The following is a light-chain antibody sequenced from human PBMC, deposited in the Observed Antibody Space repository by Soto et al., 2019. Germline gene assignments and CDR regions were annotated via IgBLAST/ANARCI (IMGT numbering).Light chain of an antibody. J-gene: IGLJ1*01. CDR2: EVS. Sequence: QSVLTQPPSVSGSPGQSVTISCTGTSSDVGSYNRVSWYQQPPGTAPKLMIYEVSNRPSGVPDRFSGSKSGNTASLTISGLQAEDEGDYYCVSCTSSVTYVFGTGTKVTVL. CDR1: SSDVGSYNR. CDR3: VSCTSSVTYV. V-gene: IGLV2-18*02.